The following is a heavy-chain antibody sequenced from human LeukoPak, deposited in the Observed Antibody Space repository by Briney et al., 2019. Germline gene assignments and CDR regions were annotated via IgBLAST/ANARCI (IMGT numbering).Heavy chain of an antibody. V-gene: IGHV1-8*01. J-gene: IGHJ3*02. CDR1: GYTFTSYD. CDR3: ARRYCSSTSCSDAFDI. Sequence: ASVKVSCKASGYTFTSYDINWVRQDTGQGLEWMGWMNPNSGNTGYAQKFQGRVTMTRNTSISTAYMELSSLRSEDTAVYYCARRYCSSTSCSDAFDIWGQGTMVTVSS. D-gene: IGHD2-2*01. CDR2: MNPNSGNT.